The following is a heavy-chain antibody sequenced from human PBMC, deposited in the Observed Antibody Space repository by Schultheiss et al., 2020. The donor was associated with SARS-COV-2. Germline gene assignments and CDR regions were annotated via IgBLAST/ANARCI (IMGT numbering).Heavy chain of an antibody. V-gene: IGHV3-30*03. CDR3: ARHLGGYSYGFIGY. CDR1: GFTFSSYW. J-gene: IGHJ4*02. D-gene: IGHD5-18*01. Sequence: GSLRLSCAASGFTFSSYWMHWVRQAPGKGLEWVAVISYDGSNKYYADSVKGRFTISRDNAKNSLYLQMNSLRAEDTAVYYCARHLGGYSYGFIGYWGQGTLVTVSS. CDR2: ISYDGSNK.